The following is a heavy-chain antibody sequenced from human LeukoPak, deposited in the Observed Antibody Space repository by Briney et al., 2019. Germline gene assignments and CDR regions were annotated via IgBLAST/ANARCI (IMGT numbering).Heavy chain of an antibody. V-gene: IGHV1-69*13. CDR2: IIPIFGTA. Sequence: GASVKVSCKASGGTFSSYAISWVRQAPGQGLEWMGGIIPIFGTANYAQKFQGRVTITADESTSTAYMELSSLRSEDTAVYYCARGQGYYYDSSGSLGGYWGQGTLVTVSS. CDR3: ARGQGYYYDSSGSLGGY. J-gene: IGHJ4*02. D-gene: IGHD3-22*01. CDR1: GGTFSSYA.